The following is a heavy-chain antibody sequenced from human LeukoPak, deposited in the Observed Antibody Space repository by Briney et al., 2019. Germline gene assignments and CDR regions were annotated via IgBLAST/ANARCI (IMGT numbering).Heavy chain of an antibody. V-gene: IGHV3-30*04. CDR3: AREFRFADYGMDV. J-gene: IGHJ6*02. D-gene: IGHD3-16*01. CDR1: GFTFSSYA. CDR2: ISYDGSNK. Sequence: GGSLRLSCAASGFTFSSYAMDWVRQAPGKGLEWVAVISYDGSNKYYADSVKGRFTISRDNSKNTLYLQMNSLRAEDTAVYYCAREFRFADYGMDVWGQGTTVTVSS.